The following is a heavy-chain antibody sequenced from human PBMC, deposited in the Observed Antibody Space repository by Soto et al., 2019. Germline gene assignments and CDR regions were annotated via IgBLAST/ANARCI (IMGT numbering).Heavy chain of an antibody. CDR3: ARRNRGSSSSALSFDY. Sequence: EVQLVESGGGLVQPGGSLRLSCAASGLTFSSYWMHWVRQAPGKGLVWVSRINSDGSSTSYADSVKGRFTISRDNAKNTLYLQMNSLRAEDTAVYYCARRNRGSSSSALSFDYWGQGTLVTVSS. J-gene: IGHJ4*02. CDR2: INSDGSST. V-gene: IGHV3-74*01. CDR1: GLTFSSYW. D-gene: IGHD6-6*01.